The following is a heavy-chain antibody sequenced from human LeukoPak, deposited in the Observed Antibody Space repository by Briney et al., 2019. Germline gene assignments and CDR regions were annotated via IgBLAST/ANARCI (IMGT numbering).Heavy chain of an antibody. CDR3: ARVSGGGYSDY. D-gene: IGHD3-22*01. Sequence: PSETLSLTCTVSGSSLSNYYWSWIRQPPGKGLEWIGYIYYSGSTNYNPSLKSRVTISVDTSKNQFSLKLSSVTAADTAVYYCARVSGGGYSDYWGQGTLVTVSS. CDR2: IYYSGST. J-gene: IGHJ4*02. CDR1: GSSLSNYY. V-gene: IGHV4-59*01.